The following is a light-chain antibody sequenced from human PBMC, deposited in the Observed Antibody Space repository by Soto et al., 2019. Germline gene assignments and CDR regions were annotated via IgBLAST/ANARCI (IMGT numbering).Light chain of an antibody. Sequence: EIVLTQFPGTLSLSPGERATLSCRPSQSLSSSYLVWYQQKPGQAPRLLIYAASMRATGIPDRFSGSGSATEYTLTISRLEPEDSAVYYCQQQGTFGQGTKLEIK. CDR3: QQQGT. J-gene: IGKJ2*01. CDR2: AAS. CDR1: QSLSSSY. V-gene: IGKV3-20*01.